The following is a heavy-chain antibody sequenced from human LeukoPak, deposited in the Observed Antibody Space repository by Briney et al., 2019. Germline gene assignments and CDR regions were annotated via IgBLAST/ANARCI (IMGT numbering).Heavy chain of an antibody. V-gene: IGHV3-74*01. Sequence: GGSLRLSCAASGSTFSSYWMHWVRQAPGKGLVWVSRLISDGSSASYADSVKGRFTISRDNTKNTLYLQMNSLRAEDTAIYYCVRDARYCPDVWGQGTTVTVSS. CDR2: LISDGSSA. J-gene: IGHJ6*02. D-gene: IGHD2-8*02. CDR1: GSTFSSYW. CDR3: VRDARYCPDV.